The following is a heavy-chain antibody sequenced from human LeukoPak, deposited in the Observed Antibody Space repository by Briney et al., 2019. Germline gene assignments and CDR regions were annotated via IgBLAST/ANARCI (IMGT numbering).Heavy chain of an antibody. D-gene: IGHD5-18*01. CDR3: ARDVDTATNGAFDI. CDR2: IIPIFGTA. V-gene: IGHV1-69*05. Sequence: SVKVSCKASGYTFTSYYMHWVQQAPGQGLEWMGGIIPIFGTANYAQKFQGRVTITTDESTSTAYMELSSLRSEDTAVYYCARDVDTATNGAFDIWGQGTMVTVSS. CDR1: GYTFTSYY. J-gene: IGHJ3*02.